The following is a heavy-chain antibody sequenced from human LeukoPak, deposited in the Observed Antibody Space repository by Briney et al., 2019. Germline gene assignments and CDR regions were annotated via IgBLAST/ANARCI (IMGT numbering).Heavy chain of an antibody. V-gene: IGHV3-53*01. CDR2: IYTGGST. J-gene: IGHJ4*02. CDR1: GFSVSNNY. D-gene: IGHD7-27*01. Sequence: PGGSLRLSCAASGFSVSNNYMSWVRQAPGQGLEWVSVIYTGGSTHYADSVKGRFIISRDNSKNTVYLQMNSLRAEDTAVYYCVLGSYAPLLGDYWGQGTLVTVSS. CDR3: VLGSYAPLLGDY.